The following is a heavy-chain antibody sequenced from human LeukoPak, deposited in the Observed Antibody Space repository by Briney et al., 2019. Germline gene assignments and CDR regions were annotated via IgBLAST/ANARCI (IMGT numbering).Heavy chain of an antibody. J-gene: IGHJ4*02. CDR2: INSSGGST. V-gene: IGHV1-46*01. CDR1: GYTFTNYY. CDR3: ARGNYYESSGYYSPLDY. Sequence: ASVKVSCKASGYTFTNYYMHWVRQAPGQGLEWMGIINSSGGSTTYAQNFQGRVTMTRDTSTSTVYMELSSLRSEDTAAYYCARGNYYESSGYYSPLDYWGQGTLVTVSS. D-gene: IGHD3-22*01.